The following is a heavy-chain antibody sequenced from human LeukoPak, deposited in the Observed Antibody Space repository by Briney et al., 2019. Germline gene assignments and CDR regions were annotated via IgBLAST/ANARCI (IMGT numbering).Heavy chain of an antibody. D-gene: IGHD6-19*01. J-gene: IGHJ4*02. CDR3: AKDHPPIAVAVVDY. CDR2: IVGSGPST. V-gene: IGHV3-23*01. Sequence: HPGGSLRLSCAASGFAFNNYLMSWVRQAPGKGLEWVSTIVGSGPSTYYADSLKGRFTISRDNSKNTLYLQMNSLRAEDTAVYYCAKDHPPIAVAVVDYWGQGTLVTVSS. CDR1: GFAFNNYL.